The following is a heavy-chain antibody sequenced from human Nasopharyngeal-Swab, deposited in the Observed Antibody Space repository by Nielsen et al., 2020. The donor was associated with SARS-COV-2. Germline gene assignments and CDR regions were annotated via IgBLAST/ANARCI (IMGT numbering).Heavy chain of an antibody. D-gene: IGHD4-23*01. CDR3: AREIYGGKKDDAFDI. V-gene: IGHV3-30*03. CDR2: ISYDGSNK. CDR1: GFTFSSYG. Sequence: GESLKISCAASGFTFSSYGMHWVRQAPGKGLEWVAVISYDGSNKYYADSVKGRFTISRDNSKNTLYLQMNSLRAEDTAVYYCAREIYGGKKDDAFDIWGQGTMVTVSS. J-gene: IGHJ3*02.